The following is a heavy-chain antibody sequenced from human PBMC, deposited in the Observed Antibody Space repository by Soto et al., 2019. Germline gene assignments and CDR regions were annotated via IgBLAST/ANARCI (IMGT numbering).Heavy chain of an antibody. D-gene: IGHD3-16*01. V-gene: IGHV3-23*01. CDR3: VKGGWLDF. CDR1: GFTFNTFE. CDR2: ISTDSSRA. J-gene: IGHJ5*01. Sequence: EVPLLESGGGLVQPGGSLRLSCAASGFTFNTFEMSWVRQAPGRGLEWVSFISTDSSRAYYADAVKGRFTISRDNSKHTLYLQMNSLTAEDTAGYACVKGGWLDFWGQGTLVTVSS.